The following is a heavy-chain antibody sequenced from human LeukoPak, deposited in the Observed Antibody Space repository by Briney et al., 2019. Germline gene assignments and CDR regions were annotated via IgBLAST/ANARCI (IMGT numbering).Heavy chain of an antibody. D-gene: IGHD6-19*01. V-gene: IGHV3-23*01. CDR2: LSGSGITT. CDR3: AKGIYSSGWSYFDY. CDR1: GFTFSTYS. Sequence: GGSLRLSCAASGFTFSTYSMSWVRQAPGKGLEWVSTLSGSGITTYYADSVKGRFTISRDNSKNTLYLQMNSLRAEDTAVYYCAKGIYSSGWSYFDYWGHGTLVTVSS. J-gene: IGHJ4*01.